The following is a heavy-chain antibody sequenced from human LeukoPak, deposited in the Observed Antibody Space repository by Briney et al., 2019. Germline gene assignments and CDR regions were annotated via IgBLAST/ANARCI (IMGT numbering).Heavy chain of an antibody. CDR1: GYTLTELS. J-gene: IGHJ5*02. Sequence: ASVKVSCKVSGYTLTELSMHWVRQAPGKGLEWMGGFDPEDGETINAQKFQGRVTMTEDTSTDTAYMELSSLRSEDTAVYYCATAVGYSSGLNWFDPWGQGTLVTVSS. CDR3: ATAVGYSSGLNWFDP. D-gene: IGHD6-19*01. CDR2: FDPEDGET. V-gene: IGHV1-24*01.